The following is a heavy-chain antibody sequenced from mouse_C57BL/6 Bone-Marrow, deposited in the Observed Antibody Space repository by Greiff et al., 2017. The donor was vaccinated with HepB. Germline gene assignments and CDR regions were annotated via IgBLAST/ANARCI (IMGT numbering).Heavy chain of an antibody. Sequence: DVMLVESGGGLVKPGGSLKLSCAASGFTFSSYAMSWVRQTPEKRLEWVATISDGGSYTYYPDNVKGRFTISRDNANNNLYLQMIHLKSEDTAMYYCARDRLYGYDGEGYYFDYWGQGTTLTVSS. D-gene: IGHD2-2*01. J-gene: IGHJ2*01. CDR1: GFTFSSYA. V-gene: IGHV5-4*01. CDR3: ARDRLYGYDGEGYYFDY. CDR2: ISDGGSYT.